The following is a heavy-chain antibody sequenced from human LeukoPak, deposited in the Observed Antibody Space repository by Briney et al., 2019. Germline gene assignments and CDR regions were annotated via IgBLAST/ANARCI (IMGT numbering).Heavy chain of an antibody. J-gene: IGHJ4*02. CDR3: AKDRSRQSGSFFDY. D-gene: IGHD1-26*01. V-gene: IGHV3-23*01. CDR1: GFTFSNYG. CDR2: ISDSGASA. Sequence: GGSLRLSCAASGFTFSNYGMSWVRQAPGKGLERVSGISDSGASAYYADSVKGRFTISRDNSKSTLYLQMNSLGAEDTALYYCAKDRSRQSGSFFDYSGLGTLVTVSS.